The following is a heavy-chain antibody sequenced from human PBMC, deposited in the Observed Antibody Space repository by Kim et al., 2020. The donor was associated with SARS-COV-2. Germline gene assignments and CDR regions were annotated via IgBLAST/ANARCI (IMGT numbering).Heavy chain of an antibody. J-gene: IGHJ4*02. CDR2: ISSSGSTI. D-gene: IGHD3-22*01. CDR3: ARFSFEVITTSFDY. V-gene: IGHV3-11*04. Sequence: GGSLRLSCAASGFTFSDYYMSWIRQAPGKGLEWVSYISSSGSTIYYADSVKGRFTISRDNAKNSLYLQMNSLRAEDTAVYYCARFSFEVITTSFDYWGQGTLVTVSS. CDR1: GFTFSDYY.